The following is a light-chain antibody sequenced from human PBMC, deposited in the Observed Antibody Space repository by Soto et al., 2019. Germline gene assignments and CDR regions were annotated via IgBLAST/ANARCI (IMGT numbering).Light chain of an antibody. Sequence: QSVLTQPPSVSGAPGQRVSISCTGSSTNIGAGYGVHWYQQLPGSAPKLLIQRTTTRPSGVPDRFSGSRSGTSASLAITGLQADDEADYYCQSYDTTLSRVFGTGTKVTVL. CDR2: RTT. CDR1: STNIGAGYG. V-gene: IGLV1-40*01. J-gene: IGLJ1*01. CDR3: QSYDTTLSRV.